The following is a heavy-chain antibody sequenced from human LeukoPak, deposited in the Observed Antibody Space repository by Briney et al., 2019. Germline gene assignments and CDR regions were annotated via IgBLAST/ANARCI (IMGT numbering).Heavy chain of an antibody. CDR3: AFSWTKTKTLDY. Sequence: PSETLSLTCTVSGGSISSSSYYWGWIRQPPGKGLEWIGSIYYSGSTYYNPSLKNRVTISVDTSKNQFSLKLSSVTAADTAVYYCAFSWTKTKTLDYWGQGTLVTVSS. D-gene: IGHD3/OR15-3a*01. J-gene: IGHJ4*02. V-gene: IGHV4-39*01. CDR2: IYYSGST. CDR1: GGSISSSSYY.